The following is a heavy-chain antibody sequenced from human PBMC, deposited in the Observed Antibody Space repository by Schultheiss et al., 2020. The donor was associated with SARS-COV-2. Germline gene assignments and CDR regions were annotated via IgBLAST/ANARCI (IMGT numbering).Heavy chain of an antibody. CDR3: ARDAWVGSSGSYYYYYYGMDV. J-gene: IGHJ6*02. V-gene: IGHV4-39*07. CDR1: GGSISSSSYY. CDR2: IYYSGST. D-gene: IGHD3-22*01. Sequence: SETLSLTCTVSGGSISSSSYYWGWIRQPPGKGLEWIGSIYYSGSTYYNPSLKSRVTISVDTSKNQFSLKLSSVTAADTAVYYCARDAWVGSSGSYYYYYYGMDVWGQGTTVTVSS.